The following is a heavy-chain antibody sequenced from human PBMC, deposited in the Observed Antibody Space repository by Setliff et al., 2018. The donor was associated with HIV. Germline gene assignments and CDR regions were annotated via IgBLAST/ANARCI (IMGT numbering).Heavy chain of an antibody. CDR1: GYSISSSYY. CDR3: ARESRVRDLVVVVDARENYYYCMDV. J-gene: IGHJ6*03. V-gene: IGHV4-38-2*02. Sequence: PSETLSLTCAVSGYSISSSYYWGWIRQPPGKGLEWIASVYHGGSAYYNPSLKSRVTTSVDTSKNQFSLRLSSVTAADTAVYYCARESRVRDLVVVVDARENYYYCMDVWGKGTTVTVSS. CDR2: VYHGGSA. D-gene: IGHD2-8*02.